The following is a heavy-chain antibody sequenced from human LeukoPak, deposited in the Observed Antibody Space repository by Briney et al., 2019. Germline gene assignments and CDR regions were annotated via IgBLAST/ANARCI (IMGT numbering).Heavy chain of an antibody. V-gene: IGHV1-18*01. CDR1: GYTFISYG. CDR3: ARGGGVGPTPPPDYYTYQIVV. Sequence: GASVKVSCKASGYTFISYGITWVRQDPGQGLEWMGWISPYTTKTNYAQSLQGRVTMTTDTSTSTAYMELPSLRSDDSAVYCCARGGGVGPTPPPDYYTYQIVVLGKGTTVTVSS. D-gene: IGHD3-16*01. CDR2: ISPYTTKT. J-gene: IGHJ6*03.